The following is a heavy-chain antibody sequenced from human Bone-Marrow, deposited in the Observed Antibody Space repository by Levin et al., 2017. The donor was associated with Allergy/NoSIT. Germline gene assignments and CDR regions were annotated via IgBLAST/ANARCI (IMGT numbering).Heavy chain of an antibody. D-gene: IGHD3-10*01. Sequence: GGSLRLSCAGTGFTFDDHGMNWVRQAPGKGLEWVAFINWNGGSTAYAGSVKGRFTVSRDNANNSLYLQMNSLKAEDTAVFYCARGALLKDAFDIWGQGIMVTVSS. CDR3: ARGALLKDAFDI. V-gene: IGHV3-20*04. CDR1: GFTFDDHG. CDR2: INWNGGST. J-gene: IGHJ3*02.